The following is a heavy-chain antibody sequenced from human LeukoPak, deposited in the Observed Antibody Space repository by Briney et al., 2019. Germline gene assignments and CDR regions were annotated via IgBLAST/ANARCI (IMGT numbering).Heavy chain of an antibody. J-gene: IGHJ6*03. V-gene: IGHV3-7*01. CDR3: ARVAAAGTGIFVNFYYSRDI. Sequence: GRSPRLSCVASGLTFSSRDWMTWVRQAPGKGLEWVANIKQEGREKNSVDSVKGGFTISRHNAKNSLDLQTHSLRHEGPAVYYCARVAAAGTGIFVNFYYSRDIWGKGTTVTISS. CDR1: GLTFSSRDW. CDR2: IKQEGREK. D-gene: IGHD6-13*01.